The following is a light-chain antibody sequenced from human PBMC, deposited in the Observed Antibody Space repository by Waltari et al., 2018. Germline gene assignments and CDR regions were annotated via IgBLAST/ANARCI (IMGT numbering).Light chain of an antibody. CDR2: IAS. V-gene: IGKV1-12*01. CDR3: QQADRFPVT. CDR1: QDIGVW. J-gene: IGKJ4*01. Sequence: DIQMTQSPSSVSASVVDRVTITCRASQDIGVWLAWYQQKPGKAPSLLISIASNLKTGVPSRFSGSGSGTNFTLTISGLRPDDFATYFCQQADRFPVTFGGG.